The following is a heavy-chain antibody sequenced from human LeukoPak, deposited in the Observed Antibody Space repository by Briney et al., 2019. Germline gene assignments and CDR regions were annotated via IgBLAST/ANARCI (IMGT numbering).Heavy chain of an antibody. CDR1: GGSISSSSYY. CDR2: IYYSGST. Sequence: SETLSLTCTVSGGSISSSSYYWGWIRQPPGKGLEWIGSIYYSGSTYYNPSLKSRVTISVDTSKNQFSLKLSSVTAADTAVYYCARDSSGFSLHYWGQGTLVTVSS. J-gene: IGHJ4*02. V-gene: IGHV4-39*07. CDR3: ARDSSGFSLHY. D-gene: IGHD3-22*01.